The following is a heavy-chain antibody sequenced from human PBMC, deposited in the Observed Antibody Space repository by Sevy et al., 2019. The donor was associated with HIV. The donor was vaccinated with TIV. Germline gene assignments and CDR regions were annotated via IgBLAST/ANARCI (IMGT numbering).Heavy chain of an antibody. CDR1: GGSISSDSYN. Sequence: SETLSLTCTVFGGSISSDSYNWGWIRQPPGKGLEWIGSISYSGDTHYNPSVKSRLSMSVDTSKNQFSLNLAFVTAADTAVYFCARHYGGSADFWGQGTLVTVSS. CDR3: ARHYGGSADF. V-gene: IGHV4-39*01. CDR2: ISYSGDT. D-gene: IGHD2-15*01. J-gene: IGHJ4*02.